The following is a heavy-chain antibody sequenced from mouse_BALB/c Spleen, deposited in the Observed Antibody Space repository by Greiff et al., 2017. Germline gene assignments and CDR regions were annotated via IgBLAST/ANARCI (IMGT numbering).Heavy chain of an antibody. CDR3: ASLRLNFDY. CDR2: ISSGGST. D-gene: IGHD1-2*01. Sequence: EVQLVESGGGLVKPGGSLKLSCAASGFTFSSYAMSWVRQTPEKRLEWVASISSGGSTYYPDSVKGRFTISRDNARNILYLQMSSLRSEDTAVYYCASLRLNFDYWGQGTTLTVSS. V-gene: IGHV5-6-5*01. CDR1: GFTFSSYA. J-gene: IGHJ2*01.